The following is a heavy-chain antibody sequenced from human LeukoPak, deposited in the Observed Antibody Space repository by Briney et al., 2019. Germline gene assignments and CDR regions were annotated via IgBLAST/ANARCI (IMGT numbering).Heavy chain of an antibody. Sequence: SETLSLTCAVYGGSFSGYYWTWIRQPPGKGLEWIGEIKHSGSTNYSPSLKSRVTISVDTSKNQFSLKLSSVTAADTAVYYCARGYYYGSGSPQFDYWGQGTLVTVSS. J-gene: IGHJ4*02. CDR3: ARGYYYGSGSPQFDY. V-gene: IGHV4-34*01. D-gene: IGHD3-10*01. CDR1: GGSFSGYY. CDR2: IKHSGST.